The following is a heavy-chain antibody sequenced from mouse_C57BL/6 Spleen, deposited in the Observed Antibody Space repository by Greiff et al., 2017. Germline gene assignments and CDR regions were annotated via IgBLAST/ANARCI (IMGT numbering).Heavy chain of an antibody. CDR1: GYTFTSYW. V-gene: IGHV1-59*01. CDR2: IDPSDSYT. Sequence: QVQLKQPGAELVRPGTSVKLSCKASGYTFTSYWMHWVKQRPGQGLEWIGVIDPSDSYTNYNQKFKGKATLTVDTSSSTAYMQLSSLTSEDSAVYYCARAYDSFDYWGQGTTLTVSS. CDR3: ARAYDSFDY. D-gene: IGHD2-4*01. J-gene: IGHJ2*01.